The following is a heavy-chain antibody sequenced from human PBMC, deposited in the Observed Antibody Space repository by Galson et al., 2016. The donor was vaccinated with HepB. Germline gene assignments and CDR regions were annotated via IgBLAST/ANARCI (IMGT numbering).Heavy chain of an antibody. D-gene: IGHD2/OR15-2a*01. V-gene: IGHV1-18*01. CDR1: GYTFTTSG. CDR2: ISTYSGNT. J-gene: IGHJ4*02. Sequence: SCKASGYTFTTSGISWVRQAPGKGLEWMGLISTYSGNTKYAQKFQGGLTLTTDSSTTTAYMELRSLRFDDTALYYCARDVQYRFDSWGKGTLVTVSS. CDR3: ARDVQYRFDS.